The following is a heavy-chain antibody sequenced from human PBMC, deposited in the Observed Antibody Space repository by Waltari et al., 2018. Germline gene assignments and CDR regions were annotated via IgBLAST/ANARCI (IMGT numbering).Heavy chain of an antibody. D-gene: IGHD2-8*01. CDR2: IYYSGST. CDR1: GGSISSGDYY. CDR3: AREPIRYCTNGVCSGLGLTHMDV. J-gene: IGHJ6*02. Sequence: QVQLQESGPGLVKPSQTLSLTCTVSGGSISSGDYYWSWIRQPPGQGREGIGYIYYSGSTYYNPSLNSRVTISVDTSKNQFSLKLSSVTAADTAVYYCAREPIRYCTNGVCSGLGLTHMDVWGQGTTVTVSS. V-gene: IGHV4-30-4*01.